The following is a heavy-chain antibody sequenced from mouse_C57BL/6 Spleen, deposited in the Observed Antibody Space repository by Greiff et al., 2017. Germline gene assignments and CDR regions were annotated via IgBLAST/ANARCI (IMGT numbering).Heavy chain of an antibody. Sequence: VQLQQSGPELVKPGASVKISCKASGYTFTDYYMNWVKQSHGKSLEWIGDINPNNGGTSYNQKFKGKATLTVDKSSSTAYMELRSLTSEDSAVYYCARRVDGYYGYFDVWGTGTTVTVSS. V-gene: IGHV1-26*01. CDR3: ARRVDGYYGYFDV. CDR2: INPNNGGT. CDR1: GYTFTDYY. D-gene: IGHD2-3*01. J-gene: IGHJ1*03.